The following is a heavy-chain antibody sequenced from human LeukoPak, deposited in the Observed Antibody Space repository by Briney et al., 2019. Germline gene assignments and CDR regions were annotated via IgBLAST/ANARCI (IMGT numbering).Heavy chain of an antibody. Sequence: SETLSLTCTVSGGSISSYYWSWIRQPPGKGLEWIGYIYYSGSTNYNPSLKSRVTISVDTSKNQFSLKLSSVTAADTAVYYCARLPTSSSWYGDYYYYYGMDVWGQGTTVTVSS. CDR3: ARLPTSSSWYGDYYYYYGMDV. CDR2: IYYSGST. J-gene: IGHJ6*02. D-gene: IGHD6-13*01. CDR1: GGSISSYY. V-gene: IGHV4-59*08.